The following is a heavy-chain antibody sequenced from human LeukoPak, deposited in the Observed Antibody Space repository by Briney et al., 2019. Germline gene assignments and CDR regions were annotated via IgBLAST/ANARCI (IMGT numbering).Heavy chain of an antibody. J-gene: IGHJ4*02. CDR2: LVYDARS. V-gene: IGHV3-33*01. Sequence: PGTSLRLSCAASGFPFSSYGMHWVRQAPGKGLEWVARLVYDARSDYANSVKGRFSISRDDSKNTLFLDMSNLRVEDTALYYCARALSAAFAFWGQGVLVTVSS. CDR3: ARALSAAFAF. CDR1: GFPFSSYG. D-gene: IGHD6-19*01.